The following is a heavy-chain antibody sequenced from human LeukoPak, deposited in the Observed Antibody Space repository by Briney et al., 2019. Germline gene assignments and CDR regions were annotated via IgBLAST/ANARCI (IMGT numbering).Heavy chain of an antibody. CDR1: GFTFTSYE. CDR2: VNPSNGNT. CDR3: ARGRSYYDSSGRHDF. J-gene: IGHJ4*02. Sequence: ASVKVSCKASGFTFTSYEINWVRQATGQGLEWMGWVNPSNGNTIYAPKFQVRVTLTRDTSISTACLELSSLTSEDTAVYFCARGRSYYDSSGRHDFWGQGTLVTVSS. D-gene: IGHD3-22*01. V-gene: IGHV1-8*01.